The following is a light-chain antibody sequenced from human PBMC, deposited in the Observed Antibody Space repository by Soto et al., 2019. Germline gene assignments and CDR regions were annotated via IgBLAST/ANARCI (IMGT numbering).Light chain of an antibody. CDR2: DLS. CDR1: SSDVGGYNY. V-gene: IGLV2-14*01. J-gene: IGLJ1*01. Sequence: QSVLTQPASESGSPGQSITISCTCTSSDVGGYNYVSWYQQHPGKAPKLLIYDLSNRPSGVSNRFSGSKSGNTASLTISGLQAEDEADYYCSSYTSSSTLFGTGTKVTVL. CDR3: SSYTSSSTL.